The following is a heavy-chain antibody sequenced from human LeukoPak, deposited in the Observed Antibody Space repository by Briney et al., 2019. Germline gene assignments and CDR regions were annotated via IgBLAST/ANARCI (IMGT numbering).Heavy chain of an antibody. J-gene: IGHJ4*02. D-gene: IGHD3-10*01. CDR3: ALTSGGSGIGY. Sequence: GGSLRLSCAASGFTFDDYAMRWVRHAPGKGLEWVSLISGDGGSTYYADSVKGRFTISRDNSKNSLYLQMNSLRTEDTALYYCALTSGGSGIGYWGQGTLVTVSS. CDR1: GFTFDDYA. CDR2: ISGDGGST. V-gene: IGHV3-43*02.